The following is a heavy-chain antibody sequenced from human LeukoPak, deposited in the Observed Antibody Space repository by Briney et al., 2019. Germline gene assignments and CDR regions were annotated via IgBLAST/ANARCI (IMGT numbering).Heavy chain of an antibody. CDR2: IYYSGST. D-gene: IGHD3-3*01. CDR3: ALGLDFWSGYYRFDY. CDR1: GGSISSYY. Sequence: SETLSLTCTVSGGSISSYYWSWIRQPPGKGLEWIGSIYYSGSTYYNPSLKSRVTISVDTSKNQFSLKLSSVTAADTAVYYCALGLDFWSGYYRFDYRGQGTLVTVSS. J-gene: IGHJ4*02. V-gene: IGHV4-59*05.